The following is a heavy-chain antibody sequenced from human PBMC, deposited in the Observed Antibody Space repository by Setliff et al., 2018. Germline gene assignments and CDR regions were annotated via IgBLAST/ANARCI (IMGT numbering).Heavy chain of an antibody. CDR3: ARHRLMAYYFDY. Sequence: SETLSLTCTVSGASITNINYYWGLIRQPPGKGLEWIGSIFYSGRTFYNPSRKSRVTISVDTSKNQFPLKLSSVTAADTAVYYCARHRLMAYYFDYWGQGTLVTVSS. CDR1: GASITNINYY. J-gene: IGHJ4*02. CDR2: IFYSGRT. V-gene: IGHV4-39*01. D-gene: IGHD3-16*01.